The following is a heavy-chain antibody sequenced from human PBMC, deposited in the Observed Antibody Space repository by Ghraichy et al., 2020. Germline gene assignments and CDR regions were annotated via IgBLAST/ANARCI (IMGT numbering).Heavy chain of an antibody. CDR2: ISSSSNTI. V-gene: IGHV3-48*04. D-gene: IGHD2-21*01. CDR1: GFTFSSYS. Sequence: GGSLRLSCAASGFTFSSYSMNWVRQAPGKGLEWVSYISSSSNTIYYADAVKGRFTISRANAKNSLYVQLNSLRAEDTAVYYCARSRVDSYFDYWGQGTLVTVSS. CDR3: ARSRVDSYFDY. J-gene: IGHJ4*02.